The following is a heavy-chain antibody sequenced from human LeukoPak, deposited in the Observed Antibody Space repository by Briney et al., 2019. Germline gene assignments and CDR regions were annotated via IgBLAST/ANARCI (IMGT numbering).Heavy chain of an antibody. Sequence: GGSLRLSCAASGFTFSTYAMSWVRQTPERGLEWVSAISDTGGNTFYADSVKGRFTISRDNSKNTLYLQMNSLRAEDTAIYYCAKGRTNDYWGQGTQVTVFS. J-gene: IGHJ4*02. V-gene: IGHV3-23*01. CDR2: ISDTGGNT. CDR1: GFTFSTYA. CDR3: AKGRTNDY. D-gene: IGHD1/OR15-1a*01.